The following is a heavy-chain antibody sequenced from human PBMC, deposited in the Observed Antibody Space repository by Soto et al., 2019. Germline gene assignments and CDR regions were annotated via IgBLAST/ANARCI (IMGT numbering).Heavy chain of an antibody. D-gene: IGHD3-10*01. V-gene: IGHV1-69*13. J-gene: IGHJ3*02. CDR2: IIPIFGTA. CDR3: GRCSTFYYGSGSYYISRGDAFDI. CDR1: GGTFSSYA. Sequence: SVKVSCKASGGTFSSYAISWVRQAPGQGLEWMGGIIPIFGTANYAQKFQGRVTITADESTSTAYMELSSLRSEDAAVYYCGRCSTFYYGSGSYYISRGDAFDIWGQGTMVTVSS.